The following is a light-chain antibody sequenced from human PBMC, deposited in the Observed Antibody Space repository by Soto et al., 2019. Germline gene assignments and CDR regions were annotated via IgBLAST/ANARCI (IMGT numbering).Light chain of an antibody. J-gene: IGKJ1*01. CDR1: QGISSY. CDR3: QQYNSYWT. Sequence: DIQLPQSPSFLSASLGDRVSVTCRASQGISSYLAWYQQRPGKAPNLLIYAASTLQSGVPSRFSGSGSGTEFTLTISSLQPDDFATYYCQQYNSYWTFGQGTKVDIK. CDR2: AAS. V-gene: IGKV1-9*01.